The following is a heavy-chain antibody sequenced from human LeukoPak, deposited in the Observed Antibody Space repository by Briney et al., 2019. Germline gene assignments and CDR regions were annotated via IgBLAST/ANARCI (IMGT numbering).Heavy chain of an antibody. CDR2: IYYSGST. CDR3: ARAGYYYDSSGYLNNWFDP. D-gene: IGHD3-22*01. CDR1: GGSFSGYY. V-gene: IGHV4-59*01. J-gene: IGHJ5*02. Sequence: SETLSLTCAVYGGSFSGYYWSWIRQPPGKGLEWIGYIYYSGSTNYNPSLKSRVTISVDTSKNQFSLKLSSVTAADTAVYYCARAGYYYDSSGYLNNWFDPWGQGTLVTVSS.